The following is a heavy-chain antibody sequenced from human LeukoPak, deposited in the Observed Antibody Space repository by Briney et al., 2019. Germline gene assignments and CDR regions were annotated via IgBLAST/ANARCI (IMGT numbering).Heavy chain of an antibody. V-gene: IGHV3-15*01. Sequence: GGSLRLSCAASGFTFSNAWMSWVRQAPGKGLEWVGRIKSKTDGGTTDYAAPVKGRFTISRDDSKNTLYLQMNSLKAEDTAVYYCTTERIMITFGGVIVKTTREMPLGLWGQGTLVTVSS. CDR1: GFTFSNAW. D-gene: IGHD3-16*02. CDR3: TTERIMITFGGVIVKTTREMPLGL. CDR2: IKSKTDGGTT. J-gene: IGHJ4*02.